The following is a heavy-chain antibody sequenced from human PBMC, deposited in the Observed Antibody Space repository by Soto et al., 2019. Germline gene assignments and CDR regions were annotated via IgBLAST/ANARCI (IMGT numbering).Heavy chain of an antibody. J-gene: IGHJ6*02. CDR1: GGCISRDY. V-gene: IGHV4-59*01. CDR2: MYNTGST. CDR3: ARDLWGYCGTDCYPLDV. D-gene: IGHD2-21*02. Sequence: SETLSHRWTVSGGCISRDYWSWIREPPVKGLEWIGYMYNTGSTVYNPPFKSRVTISVDTSKNQFSLKLNSVTAADTAVYYCARDLWGYCGTDCYPLDVWGQGTTVT.